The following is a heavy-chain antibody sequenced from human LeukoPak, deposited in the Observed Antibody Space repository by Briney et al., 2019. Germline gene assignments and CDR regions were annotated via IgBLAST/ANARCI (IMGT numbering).Heavy chain of an antibody. Sequence: NPGGSLRLSCAASGFSFSYYSMSWVRQAPGKGLEWVSSISSSGRYIQYTDSAKGRFTVSRDNAKKALYLQMNSLRAEDTAVYFCARDFSGVPQGFHSYDSSASLSYGMVVWGQGTTVTVSS. J-gene: IGHJ6*02. V-gene: IGHV3-21*01. D-gene: IGHD3-22*01. CDR2: ISSSGRYI. CDR3: ARDFSGVPQGFHSYDSSASLSYGMVV. CDR1: GFSFSYYS.